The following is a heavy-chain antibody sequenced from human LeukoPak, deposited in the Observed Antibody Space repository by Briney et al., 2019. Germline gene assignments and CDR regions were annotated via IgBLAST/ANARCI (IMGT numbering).Heavy chain of an antibody. CDR2: INHSGST. Sequence: TSETLSLTCAVYGGSFSGYYWSWIRQPPGKGLEWIGEINHSGSTNYNPSLKSRVTISVDTSKNQFSLRLSSVTAADTAVYYCARGRTFDNWGQGTLVTVSS. CDR3: ARGRTFDN. J-gene: IGHJ4*02. CDR1: GGSFSGYY. V-gene: IGHV4-34*01.